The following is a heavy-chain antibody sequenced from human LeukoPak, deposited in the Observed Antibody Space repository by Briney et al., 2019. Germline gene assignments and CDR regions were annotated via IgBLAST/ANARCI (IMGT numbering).Heavy chain of an antibody. CDR2: ISYDGSNK. CDR3: AKGSLGSWYYFDY. V-gene: IGHV3-30*07. CDR1: GFTFSSYA. J-gene: IGHJ4*02. Sequence: GRSLRLSCAASGFTFSSYAMHWVRQAPGKGLEWVAVISYDGSNKYYADSVKGRFTIFRDNSKNTLYLQMNSLRAEDTAVYYCAKGSLGSWYYFDYWGRGTLVTVSS. D-gene: IGHD6-13*01.